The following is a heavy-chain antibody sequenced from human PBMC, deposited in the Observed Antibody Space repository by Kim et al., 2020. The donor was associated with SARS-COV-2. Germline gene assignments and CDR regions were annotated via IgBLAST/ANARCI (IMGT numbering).Heavy chain of an antibody. Sequence: GGSLRLSCAASGFTFSSYSMNWVRQAPGKGLEWVSSISSSSSYIYYADSVKGRFTISRDNAKNSLYLQMNSLRAEDTAVYYCARGPQWVTTGTSLRPYYDFMDVWGKGTTVTVSS. CDR2: ISSSSSYI. CDR3: ARGPQWVTTGTSLRPYYDFMDV. J-gene: IGHJ6*03. D-gene: IGHD1-1*01. V-gene: IGHV3-21*01. CDR1: GFTFSSYS.